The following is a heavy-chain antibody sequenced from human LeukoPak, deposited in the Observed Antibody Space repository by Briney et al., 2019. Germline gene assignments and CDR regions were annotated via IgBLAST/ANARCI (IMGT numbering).Heavy chain of an antibody. CDR2: ISGSGGST. J-gene: IGHJ4*02. V-gene: IGHV3-23*01. Sequence: PGGSLRLSCAASGVTFSSYAMSWVRQAPGKGLEWVSAISGSGGSTYYADSVKGRFTISRDNSKNTLYLQMNSLRAEDTAVYYCAKETRITGTTYVDYWGQGTLVTVSS. CDR3: AKETRITGTTYVDY. D-gene: IGHD1-20*01. CDR1: GVTFSSYA.